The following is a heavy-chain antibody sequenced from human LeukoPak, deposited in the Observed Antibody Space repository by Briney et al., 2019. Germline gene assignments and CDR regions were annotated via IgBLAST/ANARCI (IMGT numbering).Heavy chain of an antibody. CDR1: GFTFSDYY. Sequence: GGSLRLSCAASGFTFSDYYMSWIRQAPGKGLEWVSYISGSSKYINYADSVKGRFTISRDDAKNSLYLQMNSLRAEDTAVYYCARGNRPPDYWGQGTLVTVSS. V-gene: IGHV3-11*06. J-gene: IGHJ4*02. CDR2: ISGSSKYI. CDR3: ARGNRPPDY.